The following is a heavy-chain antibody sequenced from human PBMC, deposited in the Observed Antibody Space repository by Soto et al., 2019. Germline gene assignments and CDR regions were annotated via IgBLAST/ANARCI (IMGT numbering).Heavy chain of an antibody. CDR2: INHSGST. Sequence: QVQLQQWGAGLLKPSETLSLTCAVYGGSFSGYYWSWIRQPPGKGLEWIGEINHSGSTNYNPSLKSRVTISVDTSKNQFSLKLSSVTAADTAVYYCARGALIGYCSSTSCFGWFDPWGQGTLVTVSS. D-gene: IGHD2-2*01. CDR1: GGSFSGYY. J-gene: IGHJ5*02. CDR3: ARGALIGYCSSTSCFGWFDP. V-gene: IGHV4-34*01.